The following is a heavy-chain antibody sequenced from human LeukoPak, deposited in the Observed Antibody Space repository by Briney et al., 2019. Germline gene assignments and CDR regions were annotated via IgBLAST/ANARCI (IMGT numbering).Heavy chain of an antibody. D-gene: IGHD6-13*01. CDR2: INPSGGST. CDR1: GYTFTSDY. J-gene: IGHJ4*02. CDR3: ARDNKERQLGGY. V-gene: IGHV1-46*01. Sequence: GASVTVSCKASGYTFTSDYMHWVRQAPGQGLEWVGLINPSGGSTSYAQKFKGRVTMTRDTSTSTVYMELSSLRSEDTAVYYCARDNKERQLGGYWGQGTLVTVSS.